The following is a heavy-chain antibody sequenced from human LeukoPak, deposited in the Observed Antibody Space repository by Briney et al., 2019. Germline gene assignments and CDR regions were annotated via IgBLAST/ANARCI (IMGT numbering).Heavy chain of an antibody. CDR2: IYTSGST. CDR3: ASVLVYDYVWGSFREYFQH. V-gene: IGHV4-4*07. Sequence: SETLPLTCTVSGGSISSYYWSWIRQPAGKGLEWIGRIYTSGSTNYNPSLKSRVTMSVDTSKNQFSLKLSSVTAADTAVYYCASVLVYDYVWGSFREYFQHWGQGTLVTVSS. CDR1: GGSISSYY. J-gene: IGHJ1*01. D-gene: IGHD3-16*01.